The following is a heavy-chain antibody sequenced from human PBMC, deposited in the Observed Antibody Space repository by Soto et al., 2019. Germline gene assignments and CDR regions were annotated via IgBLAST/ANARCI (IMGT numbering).Heavy chain of an antibody. V-gene: IGHV1-18*04. J-gene: IGHJ6*02. CDR2: ISGKNGNT. CDR1: GYTFISHG. CDR3: ARVSSSIVVVPDYGMDV. D-gene: IGHD2-15*01. Sequence: QVQLVQSGVEVKKPGASVKVSCKASGYTFISHGISWVRQAPGQGLEWMGWISGKNGNTNYAQKLQGRLTLTTDTSTSRAYMELRSLRSADTAVYYCARVSSSIVVVPDYGMDVWGQGTTVTVSS.